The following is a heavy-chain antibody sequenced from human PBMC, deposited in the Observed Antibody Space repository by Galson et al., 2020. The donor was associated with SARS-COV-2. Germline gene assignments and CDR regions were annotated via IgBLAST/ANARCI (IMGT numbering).Heavy chain of an antibody. CDR3: ARHGPLQRKLFDY. J-gene: IGHJ4*02. Sequence: SETLSLTCTVSGGSISSSSYYWGWIRQPPGKGLEWIGSIYYSGSTYYNPSLKSRVTISVDTSKNQFSLKLSSVTAADTAVYYCARHGPLQRKLFDYWGQGTLVTVSS. CDR2: IYYSGST. V-gene: IGHV4-39*01. CDR1: GGSISSSSYY. D-gene: IGHD1-1*01.